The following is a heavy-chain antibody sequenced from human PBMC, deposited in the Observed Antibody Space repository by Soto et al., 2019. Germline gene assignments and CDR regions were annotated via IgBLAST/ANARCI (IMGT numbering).Heavy chain of an antibody. V-gene: IGHV3-53*05. Sequence: EVQLVETGGGLIQPGGSLRLSCAASGFSVSSNDMNWVRQAPGKGLEWLSVIYSGGDTHYADSVKGRVSVSRDNPENRGYLEMKRLRVTDTAVYYCGREPFSKYSHDTSGFQKWGLGTLVTVSS. CDR1: GFSVSSND. CDR2: IYSGGDT. J-gene: IGHJ4*02. D-gene: IGHD3-22*01. CDR3: GREPFSKYSHDTSGFQK.